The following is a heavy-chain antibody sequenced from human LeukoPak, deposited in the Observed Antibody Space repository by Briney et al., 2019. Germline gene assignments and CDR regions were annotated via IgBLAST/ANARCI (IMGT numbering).Heavy chain of an antibody. CDR1: GGSIRSTTYY. V-gene: IGHV4-39*07. Sequence: PSETLSLTCSVSGGSIRSTTYYWGWIRQPPGKGLEWIGSIYYSGNTYYSPSLMSRVTISVDTSKNQFSLNLSSVTAADTAVYYCARAPHFFDTSGSRYYFDYWGQGALVTVSS. D-gene: IGHD3-22*01. J-gene: IGHJ4*02. CDR2: IYYSGNT. CDR3: ARAPHFFDTSGSRYYFDY.